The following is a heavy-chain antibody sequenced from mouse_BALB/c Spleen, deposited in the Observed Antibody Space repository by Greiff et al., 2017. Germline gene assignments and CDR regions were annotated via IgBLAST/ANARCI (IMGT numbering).Heavy chain of an antibody. CDR1: GFNIKDTY. CDR3: ARGGYYVDYAMDY. V-gene: IGHV14-3*02. CDR2: IDPANGNT. J-gene: IGHJ4*01. D-gene: IGHD2-3*01. Sequence: VQLQQSGAGLVKPGASVKLSCTASGFNIKDTYMHWVKQRPEQGLEWIGRIDPANGNTKYDPKFQGKATITADTSSNTAYLQLSSLTSEDTAVYYCARGGYYVDYAMDYWGQGTSVTVSS.